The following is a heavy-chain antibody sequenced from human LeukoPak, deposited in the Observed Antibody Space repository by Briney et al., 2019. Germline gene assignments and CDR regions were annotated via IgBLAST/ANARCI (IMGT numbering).Heavy chain of an antibody. CDR3: ARVVPSASDYGDLSYFDY. Sequence: GGSLRLSCAASGFTVSSNYMSWVRQAPGKGLEWVSVIYSGGSTYYADSVKGRFTISRDNSKNTLYLQMNSLRAEDTAVYYCARVVPSASDYGDLSYFDYWGQGTLVTVSS. CDR2: IYSGGST. CDR1: GFTVSSNY. D-gene: IGHD4-17*01. J-gene: IGHJ4*02. V-gene: IGHV3-53*01.